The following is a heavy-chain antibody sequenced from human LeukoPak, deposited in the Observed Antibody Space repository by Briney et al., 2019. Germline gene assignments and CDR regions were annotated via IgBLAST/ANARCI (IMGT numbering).Heavy chain of an antibody. J-gene: IGHJ3*02. Sequence: SETLSLTCTVSGGSISSYYWSWIRQPPGKGLEWIGYIYYSGSTNYNPSLKSRVTISVDTSKNQFSLKLSSVTAADTAVYYCARGAIRQVATIDAFDMWGQGTMVTVSS. D-gene: IGHD5-12*01. CDR1: GGSISSYY. CDR3: ARGAIRQVATIDAFDM. CDR2: IYYSGST. V-gene: IGHV4-59*08.